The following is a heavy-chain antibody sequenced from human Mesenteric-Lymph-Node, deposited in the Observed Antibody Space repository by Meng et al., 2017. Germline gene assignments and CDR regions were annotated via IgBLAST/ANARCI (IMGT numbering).Heavy chain of an antibody. Sequence: QVQLVQSGAEVKKPGSSVKVSCKASGGTFSSYEIRWVRQAPGQGLEWMGAFIPIFGTTKFSQKFQGRLTITTDESIDTDYMELSSLRSEDTAVYYCARDGDGSASWDWGQGTLVTVSS. CDR2: FIPIFGTT. J-gene: IGHJ4*02. CDR1: GGTFSSYE. D-gene: IGHD3-10*01. CDR3: ARDGDGSASWD. V-gene: IGHV1-69*01.